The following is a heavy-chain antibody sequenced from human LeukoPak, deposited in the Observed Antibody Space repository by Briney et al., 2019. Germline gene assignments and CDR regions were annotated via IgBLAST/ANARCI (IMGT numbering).Heavy chain of an antibody. D-gene: IGHD3-22*01. Sequence: GASVTVSCKASGGTFSSYAISWVRQAPGQGLEWMGGIIPIFGTANYAQKFQGRVTITADESTSTAYMELSSLRSEDTAVYYCARGLEAGYYDSSGYPRLDYWGQGTLVTVSS. CDR2: IIPIFGTA. J-gene: IGHJ4*02. CDR1: GGTFSSYA. CDR3: ARGLEAGYYDSSGYPRLDY. V-gene: IGHV1-69*13.